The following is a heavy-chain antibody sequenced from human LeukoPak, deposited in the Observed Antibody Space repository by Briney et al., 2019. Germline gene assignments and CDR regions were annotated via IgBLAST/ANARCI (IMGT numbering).Heavy chain of an antibody. CDR3: ARELSGGYFDY. CDR2: INPSGTNT. CDR1: GYTFTSYY. Sequence: EASVKVSCKASGYTFTSYYMHWVRQAPGQGLEWMGLINPSGTNTNYAQKFQGRVTMTRDTSTSTVYMELSSLSSVDTAVYYCARELSGGYFDYWGQGTLVTVSS. V-gene: IGHV1-46*01. J-gene: IGHJ4*02. D-gene: IGHD7-27*01.